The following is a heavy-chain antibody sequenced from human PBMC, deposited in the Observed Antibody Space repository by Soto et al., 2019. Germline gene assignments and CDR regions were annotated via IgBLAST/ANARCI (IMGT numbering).Heavy chain of an antibody. CDR3: ARIILGYYGSGSYSPYYYYYGMDV. D-gene: IGHD3-10*01. Sequence: QVTLKESGPVLVKPTEPLTLTCTVSGFALSNARMGVSWIRQPPGKALEWLAHIFSNDEKSYSTSLKSRLTISKDTSKSQVVLTMTNMDPVDTATYYCARIILGYYGSGSYSPYYYYYGMDVWGQGTTVTVSS. V-gene: IGHV2-26*01. CDR2: IFSNDEK. J-gene: IGHJ6*02. CDR1: GFALSNARMG.